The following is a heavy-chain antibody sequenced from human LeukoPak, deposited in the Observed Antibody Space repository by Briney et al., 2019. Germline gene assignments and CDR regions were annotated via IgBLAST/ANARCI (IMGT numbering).Heavy chain of an antibody. Sequence: PGGSLRLSCAASGFTFSNYGMTWVRQTPGKGLEWVSAISGSGGETYYADSVKGRFTISRDNSKNTVYLQMSSLRAEDTAVYYCAKFVRGVIVVYMDVWGKGTTVTISS. D-gene: IGHD3-10*02. CDR2: ISGSGGET. CDR1: GFTFSNYG. J-gene: IGHJ6*03. CDR3: AKFVRGVIVVYMDV. V-gene: IGHV3-23*01.